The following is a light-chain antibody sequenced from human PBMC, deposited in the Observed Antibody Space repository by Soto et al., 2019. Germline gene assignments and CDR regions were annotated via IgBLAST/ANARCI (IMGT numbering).Light chain of an antibody. CDR3: QQYIKWPIT. J-gene: IGKJ5*01. Sequence: EILLTQSPDTLSLSLGERATLXXRAAQSVGTRLAWYQQKPGQAPRXLISDASTRATGIPARFSGSGSGTEFTLTVSSLQSEDFAVYYCQQYIKWPITFGQGTRLEIK. V-gene: IGKV3-15*01. CDR1: QSVGTR. CDR2: DAS.